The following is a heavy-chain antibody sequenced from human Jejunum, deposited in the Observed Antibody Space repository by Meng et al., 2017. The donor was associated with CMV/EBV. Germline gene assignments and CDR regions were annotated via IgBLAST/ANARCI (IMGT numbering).Heavy chain of an antibody. D-gene: IGHD1-26*01. V-gene: IGHV2-5*02. CDR2: IYRGDDK. CDR3: AHFVGGYYPSRPDY. CDR1: GFSPSTSGEG. Sequence: QITLKESGPTLVKPTQTLTLTCSFSGFSPSTSGEGVGWIRQPPGKALEWLALIYRGDDKRYSPSLNSRLTIAKHTSKNEVVLTLTNMGPIDTGTYYCAHFVGGYYPSRPDYWGQGTLVNVSS. J-gene: IGHJ4*02.